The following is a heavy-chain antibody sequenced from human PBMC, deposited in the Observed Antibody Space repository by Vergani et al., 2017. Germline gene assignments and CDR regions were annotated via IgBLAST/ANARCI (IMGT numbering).Heavy chain of an antibody. Sequence: EVQLVESGGGLVQPGGSLRLSCAASGFTFSSYSMNWVRQAPGKGLEWVSYISSSSSTIYYADSVKGRFTISRDNAKNSLYLQMNSLRAEDTAVYYCARDCSIAAAGSAFDIWGQGTMVTVSS. V-gene: IGHV3-48*01. CDR1: GFTFSSYS. D-gene: IGHD6-13*01. J-gene: IGHJ3*02. CDR2: ISSSSSTI. CDR3: ARDCSIAAAGSAFDI.